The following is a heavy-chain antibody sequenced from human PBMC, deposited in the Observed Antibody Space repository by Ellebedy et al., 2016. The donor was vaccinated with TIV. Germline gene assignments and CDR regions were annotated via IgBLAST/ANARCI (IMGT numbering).Heavy chain of an antibody. D-gene: IGHD1-26*01. CDR2: IWHDGSHS. CDR3: ASELVGTTDFDY. J-gene: IGHJ4*02. CDR1: GFTFSIYG. Sequence: GESLMISCAASGFTFSIYGMHWVRQAPGKGLEWVGIIWHDGSHSYYADSVKGRFTISRDNSKNTVDLQMNSLRADDTAVYYCASELVGTTDFDYWGQGTLVTVSS. V-gene: IGHV3-33*01.